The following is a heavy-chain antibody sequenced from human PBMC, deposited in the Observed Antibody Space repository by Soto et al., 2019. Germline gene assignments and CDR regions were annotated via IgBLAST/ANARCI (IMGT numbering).Heavy chain of an antibody. CDR1: GYSFTSYW. Sequence: GESLKISCNGSGYSFTSYWISWVRQMPGKGLEWMGRIDPSDSYTNYSPSFQGHVTISADKSISTAYLQWSSLKASDTAMYYCARLRGDCSSTSCYPPDPWGQGTLVTVSS. CDR3: ARLRGDCSSTSCYPPDP. CDR2: IDPSDSYT. J-gene: IGHJ5*02. D-gene: IGHD2-2*01. V-gene: IGHV5-10-1*01.